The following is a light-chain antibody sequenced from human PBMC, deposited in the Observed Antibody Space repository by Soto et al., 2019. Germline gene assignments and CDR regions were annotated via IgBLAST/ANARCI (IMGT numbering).Light chain of an antibody. J-gene: IGKJ2*01. CDR3: QHFNIWPYT. CDR2: DAS. V-gene: IGKV3-15*01. CDR1: QSVSSSN. Sequence: EIVLTQSPGTLSLSPGERATLSCRASQSVSSSNLAWYQQKPGQAPRLLIYDASTRATGIPARFSGSGSGTEFTLTISSLQSEDFAIYYCQHFNIWPYTFGQGTKVDIK.